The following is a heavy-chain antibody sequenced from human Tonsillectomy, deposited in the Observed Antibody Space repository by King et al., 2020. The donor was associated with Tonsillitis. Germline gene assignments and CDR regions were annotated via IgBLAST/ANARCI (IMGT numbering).Heavy chain of an antibody. CDR1: GDTFTGHF. CDR2: INPNSGDT. D-gene: IGHD3-22*01. V-gene: IGHV1-2*02. J-gene: IGHJ1*01. Sequence: AQLVQSGAELRKPGASVTVSCRTSGDTFTGHFVHWVRQAPGQGLEWMGWINPNSGDTNYAQNFQGRVTLSGDVSSTTAYMGLSSLRPDDTAVYYCATNAIASDSSAYRDFRHWGQGTLVTVSS. CDR3: ATNAIASDSSAYRDFRH.